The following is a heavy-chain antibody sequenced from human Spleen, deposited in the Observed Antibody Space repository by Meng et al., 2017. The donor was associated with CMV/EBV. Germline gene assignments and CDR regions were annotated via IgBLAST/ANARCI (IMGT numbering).Heavy chain of an antibody. CDR2: INPSGGST. CDR1: GYTFTSYY. CDR3: AREELYCSGGRCYSGYYYGMDV. J-gene: IGHJ6*02. D-gene: IGHD2-15*01. V-gene: IGHV1-46*01. Sequence: ASVKVSCKATGYTFTSYYMQWVRQAPGQGLEWMGIINPSGGSTTYARKFQGRVTMTRDTSTSTVYMELSSLRSEDTAMYYCAREELYCSGGRCYSGYYYGMDVWGQGTTVTVSS.